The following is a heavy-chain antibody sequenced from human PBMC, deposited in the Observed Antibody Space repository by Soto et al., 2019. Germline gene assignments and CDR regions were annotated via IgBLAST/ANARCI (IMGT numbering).Heavy chain of an antibody. V-gene: IGHV3-23*01. J-gene: IGHJ6*02. CDR2: ISGSGGSI. CDR3: AKATKGSLYYYYGMDV. CDR1: GFTFSTYA. Sequence: EVQLLESGGGLVQPGGSLRLSCAASGFTFSTYAMNWVRQAPGKGLEWVSVISGSGGSIYYVDSVKGRFTISRDNSKNTLYLQMTSLRADDTAIYYCAKATKGSLYYYYGMDVWGQGTTVTVSS.